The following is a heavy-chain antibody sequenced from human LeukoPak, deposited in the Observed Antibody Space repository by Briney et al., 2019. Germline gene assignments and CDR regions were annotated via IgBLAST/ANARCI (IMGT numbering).Heavy chain of an antibody. V-gene: IGHV1-18*01. CDR2: ISAYNGNT. Sequence: ASVTVSCKASGYTFTSYGISWVRQAPGQGLEWMGWISAYNGNTNYAQKLQGRVTMTTDTSTSTAYMELRSLGSDDTAVYYCARDEPDIVVVPAAYYYYYYGMDVWGQGTTVTVSS. J-gene: IGHJ6*02. D-gene: IGHD2-2*01. CDR1: GYTFTSYG. CDR3: ARDEPDIVVVPAAYYYYYYGMDV.